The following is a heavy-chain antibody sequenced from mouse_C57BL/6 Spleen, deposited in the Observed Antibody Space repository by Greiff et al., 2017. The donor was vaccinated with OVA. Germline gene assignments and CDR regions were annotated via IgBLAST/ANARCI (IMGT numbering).Heavy chain of an antibody. CDR3: ATELTGTSAY. J-gene: IGHJ3*01. V-gene: IGHV1-64*01. D-gene: IGHD4-1*01. Sequence: QVQLQQPGAELVKPGASVKLSCTASGYTFTSYWMPWVKQRPGQGLEWIGMIHPNSGSTNYNEKFKSKATLTVDKSSSTAYMQLSSLTSEDSAVYYCATELTGTSAYWGQGTLVTVSA. CDR1: GYTFTSYW. CDR2: IHPNSGST.